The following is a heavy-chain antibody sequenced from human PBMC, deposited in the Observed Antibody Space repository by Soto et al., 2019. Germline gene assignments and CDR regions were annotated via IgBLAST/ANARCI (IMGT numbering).Heavy chain of an antibody. D-gene: IGHD3-22*01. CDR3: ARGLHTRYYYDSSGYYGP. Sequence: PSETLSLTCAVYGGSFSGYYWSWIRQPPGKGLEWIGEINHSGSTNYNPSLKSRVTISVDTSKNQFSLKLSSVTAADTAVYYCARGLHTRYYYDSSGYYGPWGQGTLVTVPS. J-gene: IGHJ5*02. V-gene: IGHV4-34*01. CDR1: GGSFSGYY. CDR2: INHSGST.